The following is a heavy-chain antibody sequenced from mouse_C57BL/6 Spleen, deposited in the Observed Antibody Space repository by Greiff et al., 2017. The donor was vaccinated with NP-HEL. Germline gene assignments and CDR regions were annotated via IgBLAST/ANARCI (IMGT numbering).Heavy chain of an antibody. Sequence: QVQLQQPGAELVMPGASVKLSCKASGYTFTSYWMHWVKQRPGQGLEWIGEIDPSDSYTNYNQKFKGKSTSTVDKSSSTAYMQLSSLTSEDSAVYYCARGYYGSSYWYFDVWGTGTTVTVSS. CDR3: ARGYYGSSYWYFDV. CDR1: GYTFTSYW. V-gene: IGHV1-69*01. D-gene: IGHD1-1*01. CDR2: IDPSDSYT. J-gene: IGHJ1*03.